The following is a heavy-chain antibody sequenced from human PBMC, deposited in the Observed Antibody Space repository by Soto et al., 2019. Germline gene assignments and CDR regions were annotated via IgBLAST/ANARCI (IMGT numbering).Heavy chain of an antibody. CDR1: GASIAGGSYY. V-gene: IGHV4-30-4*01. CDR3: VRDQYSGYDFDR. J-gene: IGHJ5*02. D-gene: IGHD5-12*01. CDR2: IPSRGRP. Sequence: SETLSLTCSVSGASIAGGSYYWSWVRQPPGKGLEWIGYIPSRGRPFYNPSLTSRGTISADSSKNQLSLQLTSVTAADTAVYYCVRDQYSGYDFDRRGQGNSVTV.